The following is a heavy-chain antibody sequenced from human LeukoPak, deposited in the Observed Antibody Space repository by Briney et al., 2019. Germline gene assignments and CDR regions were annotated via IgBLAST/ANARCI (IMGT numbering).Heavy chain of an antibody. D-gene: IGHD5-18*01. CDR3: ARGKYSYAYFGAYYFDY. CDR2: IYYSGST. CDR1: GGSISSSSYY. Sequence: SETLSLTCTVSGGSISSSSYYWGWIRQPPGKGLEWIGSIYYSGSTYYNPSLKSRVTISLDTSKNQFSLKLSSVTAADTAVYYCARGKYSYAYFGAYYFDYWGQGTLVTVSS. V-gene: IGHV4-39*07. J-gene: IGHJ4*02.